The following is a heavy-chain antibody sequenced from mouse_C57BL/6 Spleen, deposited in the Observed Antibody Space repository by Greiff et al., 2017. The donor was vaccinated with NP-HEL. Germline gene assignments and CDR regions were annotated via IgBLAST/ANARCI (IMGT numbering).Heavy chain of an antibody. CDR1: GYTFTDYN. J-gene: IGHJ1*03. CDR3: ASHYVSSLNWYFDV. V-gene: IGHV1-22*01. D-gene: IGHD1-1*01. Sequence: VQLQQSGPELVKPGASVKMSCKASGYTFTDYNMHWVKQSHGKSLEWIGYINPNNGGTSYNQKFKGKATLTVNKSSSTAYMELRSLTSEDSAVYYCASHYVSSLNWYFDVWGTGTTVTVSS. CDR2: INPNNGGT.